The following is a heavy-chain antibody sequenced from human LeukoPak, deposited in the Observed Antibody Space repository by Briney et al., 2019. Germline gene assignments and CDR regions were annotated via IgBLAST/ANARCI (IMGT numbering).Heavy chain of an antibody. Sequence: PSETLSLTCTVSGGSISSYYWSWIRQPAGKGLEWIGRIYTSGSTNYNPSLKSRVTMSVDTSKNQFSLKLSSVTAADTAMYYCAREFSGTSIAARVFDSWGQGTLVTVSS. CDR3: AREFSGTSIAARVFDS. CDR2: IYTSGST. CDR1: GGSISSYY. D-gene: IGHD6-6*01. V-gene: IGHV4-4*07. J-gene: IGHJ4*02.